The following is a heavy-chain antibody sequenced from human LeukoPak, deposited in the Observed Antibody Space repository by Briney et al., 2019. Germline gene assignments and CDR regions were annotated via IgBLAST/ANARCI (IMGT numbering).Heavy chain of an antibody. CDR2: ISFDGSNK. J-gene: IGHJ4*02. D-gene: IGHD2-8*01. V-gene: IGHV3-30*18. CDR1: GFTFTSYG. CDR3: GKGEYCTNGVCYLYYFDY. Sequence: RRSLRLSCAASGFTFTSYGIHCVRQAPGKGLEWVAVISFDGSNKYYADSVKGRFTISRDNSKNTLYLQMNSLRTEDTAVYYCGKGEYCTNGVCYLYYFDYWGQGTLVTVSS.